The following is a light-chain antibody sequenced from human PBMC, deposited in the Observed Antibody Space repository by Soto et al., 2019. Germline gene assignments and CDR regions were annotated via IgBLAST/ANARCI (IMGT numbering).Light chain of an antibody. CDR1: SSDVGLYNY. CDR3: SSYTSDTTHVV. CDR2: DLN. V-gene: IGLV2-14*03. J-gene: IGLJ2*01. Sequence: QSVLTQPASVSGSPGQSITISCTGSSSDVGLYNYVSWYQQHPGKAPKLMIYDLNDRPSGVSDRFSGSKSGNTASLTISGLQADDEADYFCSSYTSDTTHVVFGGGTQLTVL.